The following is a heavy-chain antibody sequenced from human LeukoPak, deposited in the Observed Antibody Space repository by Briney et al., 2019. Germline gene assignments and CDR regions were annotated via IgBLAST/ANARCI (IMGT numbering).Heavy chain of an antibody. CDR2: IIPNTGGT. CDR3: MRERPRQTQQMVAEDC. J-gene: IGHJ4*02. Sequence: GASVKVSCKASGYTFTGYYMHWVRQAPGQGLEWMGWIIPNTGGTHFAQTFQGRVTLTRDTSISTAYMELSGLRSDDTAVYYCMRERPRQTQQMVAEDCWGQGTLVIVSS. V-gene: IGHV1-2*02. D-gene: IGHD6-13*01. CDR1: GYTFTGYY.